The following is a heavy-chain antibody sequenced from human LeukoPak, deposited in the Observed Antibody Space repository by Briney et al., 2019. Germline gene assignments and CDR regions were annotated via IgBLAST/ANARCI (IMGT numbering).Heavy chain of an antibody. V-gene: IGHV2-70*01. CDR2: IDWDDDK. J-gene: IGHJ6*03. CDR3: ARIAYYYDSSGYYHMDV. D-gene: IGHD3-22*01. Sequence: SGPTLVNPTQTLTLTYTFSGFSLSTSGMCVSWIRQPPGKALEWLALIDWDDDKYYSTSLKTRLTISKDTSKNQVVLTMTNMDPVDTATYYCARIAYYYDSSGYYHMDVWGKGTTVTVSS. CDR1: GFSLSTSGMC.